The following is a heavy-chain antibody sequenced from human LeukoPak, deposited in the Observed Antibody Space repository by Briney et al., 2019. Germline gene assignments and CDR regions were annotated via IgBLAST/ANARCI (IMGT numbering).Heavy chain of an antibody. Sequence: PGGSLRLSCAASGFTFSDYFMSWIRLAPGKGLQWVSYISSSTSSIYYADSVKGRFTISRDNAKNSLYLQMNSLRAEDTAVYYCARIIMVRGYYYYGMDVWGQGTTVTVSS. CDR1: GFTFSDYF. CDR2: ISSSTSSI. CDR3: ARIIMVRGYYYYGMDV. D-gene: IGHD3-10*01. J-gene: IGHJ6*02. V-gene: IGHV3-11*01.